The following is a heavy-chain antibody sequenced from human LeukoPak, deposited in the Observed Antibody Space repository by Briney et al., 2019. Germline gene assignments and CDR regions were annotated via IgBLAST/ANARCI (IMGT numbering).Heavy chain of an antibody. V-gene: IGHV5-51*01. D-gene: IGHD5-18*01. CDR2: IYPGDSDT. CDR3: ARRRGYSYGYAPLFDY. CDR1: GYNFTSYW. J-gene: IGHJ4*02. Sequence: GESLKISCKGSGYNFTSYWIGWVRQMPGKGLEWMGIIYPGDSDTRYSPSFQGQVTISADKSISTAYLQWSSLKASDTAMYYCARRRGYSYGYAPLFDYWGQGTLVTVSS.